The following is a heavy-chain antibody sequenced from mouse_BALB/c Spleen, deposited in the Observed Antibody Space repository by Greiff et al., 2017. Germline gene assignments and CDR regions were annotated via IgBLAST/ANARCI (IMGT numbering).Heavy chain of an antibody. CDR2: ISSGSSTI. D-gene: IGHD1-1*01. J-gene: IGHJ2*01. Sequence: EVQGVESGGGLVQPGGSRKLSCAASGFTFSSFGMHWVRQAPEKGLEWVAYISSGSSTIYYADTVKGRFTISRDNPKNTLFLQMTSLRSEDTAMYYCARSSSYGFDYWGQGTTLTVSS. CDR1: GFTFSSFG. V-gene: IGHV5-17*02. CDR3: ARSSSYGFDY.